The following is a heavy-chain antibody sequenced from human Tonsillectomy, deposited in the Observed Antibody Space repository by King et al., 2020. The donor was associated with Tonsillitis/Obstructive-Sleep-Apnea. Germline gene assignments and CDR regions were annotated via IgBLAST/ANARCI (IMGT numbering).Heavy chain of an antibody. D-gene: IGHD3-3*01. V-gene: IGHV3-73*01. CDR3: TRPTQVSYDFWSGFSSRYMDV. J-gene: IGHJ6*03. CDR1: GFTFSGSA. Sequence: EVQLVESGGGLVQPGGSLKLSCAASGFTFSGSAMHWVRQASGKGLEWVGRIRSKANSYPTAYAASGKGRLTISRVDSKNTAYLQMNSLKTEDTAVYYCTRPTQVSYDFWSGFSSRYMDVWGKGTTVTVSS. CDR2: IRSKANSYPT.